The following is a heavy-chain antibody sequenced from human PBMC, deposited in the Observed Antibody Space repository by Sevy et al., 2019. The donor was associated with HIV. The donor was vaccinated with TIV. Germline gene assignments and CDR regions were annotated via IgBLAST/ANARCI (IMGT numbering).Heavy chain of an antibody. CDR1: GFTFSSYE. D-gene: IGHD4-17*01. J-gene: IGHJ4*02. CDR2: ISNSGTTI. V-gene: IGHV3-48*03. Sequence: GGSLRLSCAASGFTFSSYEMNWVRQAPGKGLEWVSYISNSGTTITYSDSVKGRVTISRDNARNSVYLQMNSLRAEDTAVYYCARDLPPSATTVAHFDCWGQGTLVTVSS. CDR3: ARDLPPSATTVAHFDC.